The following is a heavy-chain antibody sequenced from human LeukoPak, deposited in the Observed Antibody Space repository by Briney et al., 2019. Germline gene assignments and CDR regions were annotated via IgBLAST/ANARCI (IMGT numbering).Heavy chain of an antibody. J-gene: IGHJ4*02. Sequence: SETLSLTCTVSGYSISSGYYWGWIRQPPGKGLEWIGSIPHSGSPYYNPSLKSRVTISVDTSKNQFSLKLSSVTAADTAVYYCARDPLGGGSYYYDYWGQGTLVTVSS. CDR3: ARDPLGGGSYYYDY. CDR1: GYSISSGYY. CDR2: IPHSGSP. V-gene: IGHV4-38-2*02. D-gene: IGHD2-15*01.